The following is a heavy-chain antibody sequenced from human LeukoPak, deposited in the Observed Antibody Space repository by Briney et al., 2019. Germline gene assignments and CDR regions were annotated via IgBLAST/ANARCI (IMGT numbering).Heavy chain of an antibody. D-gene: IGHD2-2*01. Sequence: GGSLRLSCAASGFTFSSYSMNWVRQAPGKGLEWLSCISSRSSTIYYADSVKGRFTISRDNPKNSLYLQMNSLRAEDTAVYYCARAIGVGGCSSASCYYFDYWGQGTLVTVSS. CDR2: ISSRSSTI. CDR1: GFTFSSYS. J-gene: IGHJ4*02. V-gene: IGHV3-48*01. CDR3: ARAIGVGGCSSASCYYFDY.